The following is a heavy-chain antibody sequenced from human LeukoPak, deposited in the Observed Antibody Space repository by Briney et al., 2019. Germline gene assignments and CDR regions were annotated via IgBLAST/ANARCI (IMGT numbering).Heavy chain of an antibody. CDR2: FYYRGNT. D-gene: IGHD3-10*01. V-gene: IGHV4-39*01. J-gene: IGHJ5*02. CDR3: ARHETPASLRPRFDP. CDR1: GDSISSSPYY. Sequence: PSETLSLTCTVSGDSISSSPYYWGYIRQPPGGGLEWIGSFYYRGNTYYNPSLKSRVTISVDTSKNQFSLRLNSVTAADTAVYYCARHETPASLRPRFDPWGQGTLVTVSS.